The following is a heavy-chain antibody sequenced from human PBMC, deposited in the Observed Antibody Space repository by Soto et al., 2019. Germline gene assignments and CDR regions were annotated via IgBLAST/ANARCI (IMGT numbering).Heavy chain of an antibody. D-gene: IGHD6-19*01. J-gene: IGHJ6*02. V-gene: IGHV1-18*01. CDR3: SRFIMVGGWFDPNYYHGMDV. Sequence: QVQLVQSGAEVKKPGASATVSCETSGYTFSNYGINWVRQAPGQGLERMGWISGYNGNTNYAQTVQGRVTMTTDTSTGTVYMELRSLKSDDTAIYYCSRFIMVGGWFDPNYYHGMDVWGQGTTVTVSS. CDR1: GYTFSNYG. CDR2: ISGYNGNT.